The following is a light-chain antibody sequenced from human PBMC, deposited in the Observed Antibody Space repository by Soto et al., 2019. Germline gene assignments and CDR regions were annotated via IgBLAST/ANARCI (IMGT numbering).Light chain of an antibody. CDR2: GAS. CDR1: QSVSRSY. J-gene: IGKJ1*01. Sequence: EIVLTQSPGTLSLSPWDRATLSCRASQSVSRSYLGWYQQKPGQAPRLLMYGASIRAAGVPDRFSGSGSGTEFTLTISSLEPEDFTVYYCHHYETFGQGTKVDIK. CDR3: HHYET. V-gene: IGKV3-20*01.